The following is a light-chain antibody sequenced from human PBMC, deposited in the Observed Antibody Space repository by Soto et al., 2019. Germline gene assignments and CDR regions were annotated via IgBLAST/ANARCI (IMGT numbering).Light chain of an antibody. J-gene: IGLJ3*02. V-gene: IGLV2-11*01. CDR1: SSDVGYYNY. CDR2: DVS. Sequence: QSALTQPRSVSGSPGQSATISCTGNSSDVGYYNYVSWYQQYPGQAPKLIIYDVSKRPSGVPDRFSGSKSGNTASLTISGLQVEDDADYYCCSYAGSYSWVFGGGTQLTVL. CDR3: CSYAGSYSWV.